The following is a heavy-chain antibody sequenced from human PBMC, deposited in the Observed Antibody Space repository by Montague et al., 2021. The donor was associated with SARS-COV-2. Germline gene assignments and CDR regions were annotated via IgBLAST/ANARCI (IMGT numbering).Heavy chain of an antibody. V-gene: IGHV4-59*08. CDR3: VRNPHYDGWNGPPDF. D-gene: IGHD3/OR15-3a*01. Sequence: SETLSLTCTVSGVSVTDYYWSWLRQPPGKGLEWVGDVFYNKGTTFNPSLKSRVAISVDTSKNQFSLRLTSVTAADRAFYYCVRNPHYDGWNGPPDFWDQGTLVTVSS. CDR1: GVSVTDYY. J-gene: IGHJ4*02. CDR2: VFYNKGT.